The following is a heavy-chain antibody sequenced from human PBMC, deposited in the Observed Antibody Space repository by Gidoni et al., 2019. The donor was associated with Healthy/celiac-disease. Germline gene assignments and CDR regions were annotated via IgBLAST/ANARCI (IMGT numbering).Heavy chain of an antibody. CDR2: INHSGST. V-gene: IGHV4-34*01. CDR3: ARGRNI. J-gene: IGHJ3*02. Sequence: QVQLQQWGAGLLKPSETLSLTCAGYGGSFSGYYWSWIRQPPGKGLEWIGEINHSGSTNYNPSHKSRVTISVDTSKNQFSLKLSSVTAADTAVYYCARGRNIWGQGTMVTVSS. CDR1: GGSFSGYY.